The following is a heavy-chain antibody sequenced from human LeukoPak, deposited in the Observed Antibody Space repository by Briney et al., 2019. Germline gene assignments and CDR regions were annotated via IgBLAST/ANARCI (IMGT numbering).Heavy chain of an antibody. D-gene: IGHD6-13*01. J-gene: IGHJ4*02. V-gene: IGHV1-46*01. CDR3: ARDLAADGRVPDY. Sequence: ASVKVSCKASGYTFTSYYMHWVRQAPGQGLEWMGLINPTGDSTGYAQKFQGRVTMTRDMSTSTVYMEVSSLRSEDTAVYYCARDLAADGRVPDYWGQGTLVTVSS. CDR2: INPTGDST. CDR1: GYTFTSYY.